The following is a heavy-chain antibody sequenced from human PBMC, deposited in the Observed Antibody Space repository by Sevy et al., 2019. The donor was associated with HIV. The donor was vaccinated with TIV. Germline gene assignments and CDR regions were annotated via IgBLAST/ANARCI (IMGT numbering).Heavy chain of an antibody. CDR2: ISAYNGNT. CDR1: GYTFTSYG. CDR3: ARDQGSRYSSGWYDY. Sequence: ASVKVSCKASGYTFTSYGISWVRQAPGQGLEWMGWISAYNGNTNYAQKLQGRVTMTTDTSTITAYMELRSLRSDDTAVYYCARDQGSRYSSGWYDYWGQGTLVTVSS. D-gene: IGHD6-19*01. J-gene: IGHJ4*02. V-gene: IGHV1-18*01.